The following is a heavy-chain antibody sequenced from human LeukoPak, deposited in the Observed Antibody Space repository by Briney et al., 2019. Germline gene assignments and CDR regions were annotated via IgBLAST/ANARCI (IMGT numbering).Heavy chain of an antibody. Sequence: SVKVSCKASGGTFSSYAISWVRQAPGQGLEWMGRIIPILGIANYARKFQGRVTITADKSTSTAYMELSSLRSEDTAVYYCARGNYGDYVPSGYWGQGTLVTVSS. CDR2: IIPILGIA. CDR3: ARGNYGDYVPSGY. CDR1: GGTFSSYA. V-gene: IGHV1-69*04. D-gene: IGHD4-17*01. J-gene: IGHJ4*02.